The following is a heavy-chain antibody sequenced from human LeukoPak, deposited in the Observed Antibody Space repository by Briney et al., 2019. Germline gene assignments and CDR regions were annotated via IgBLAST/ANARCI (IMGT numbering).Heavy chain of an antibody. CDR3: AKGPYAHDDYGDYGGLGYFDY. D-gene: IGHD4-17*01. CDR1: GFIFSRYW. V-gene: IGHV3-7*03. Sequence: PGGSLRLSCATSGFIFSRYWMSWVRQAPGKGLEWVANINQDESEKNYVDSVKGRFTISRDNAKNSLYLQMNSLRAEDTALYYCAKGPYAHDDYGDYGGLGYFDYWGQGTLVTVSS. CDR2: INQDESEK. J-gene: IGHJ4*02.